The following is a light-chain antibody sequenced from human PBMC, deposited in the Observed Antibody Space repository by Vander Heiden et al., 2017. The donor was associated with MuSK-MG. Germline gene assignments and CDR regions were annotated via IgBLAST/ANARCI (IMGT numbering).Light chain of an antibody. CDR1: SSNIGAGYD. V-gene: IGLV1-40*01. CDR3: QSYDSSLSGV. Sequence: QSVLTQPPSVSGAPGQRVTISCTGRSSNIGAGYDVHWYQQLPGTAPKLLIYGNSNRPSGVPDRFSGSKSGTSASLAITGLQAEDEADYYCQSYDSSLSGVFGGGTKLTVL. CDR2: GNS. J-gene: IGLJ3*02.